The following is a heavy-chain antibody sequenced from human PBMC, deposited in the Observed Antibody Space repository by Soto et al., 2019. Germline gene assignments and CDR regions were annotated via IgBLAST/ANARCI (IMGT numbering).Heavy chain of an antibody. CDR2: IN. J-gene: IGHJ6*03. V-gene: IGHV4-34*01. Sequence: GSLRLSCAASCFTFSSYSMNWGLHAPGKGLEWIGTINYNPSLKSRVTISLDTPKKQISLKLSSVTAADSAVYYCARGLIVWFGELSRRGGHYYYMDVWGKGTTVTVSS. CDR1: CFTFSSYS. CDR3: ARGLIVWFGELSRRGGHYYYMDV. D-gene: IGHD3-10*01.